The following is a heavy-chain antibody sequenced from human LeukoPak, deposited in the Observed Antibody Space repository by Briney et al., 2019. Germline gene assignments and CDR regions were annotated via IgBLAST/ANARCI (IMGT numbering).Heavy chain of an antibody. V-gene: IGHV4-34*01. J-gene: IGHJ6*03. Sequence: PSETLSLTCTVYGGSFNGYYWSWIRQPPGKGLEWIGEVNYSGTTNYSPSLTSRVTISVDTSKNQFSLKLSSVTAAGTAVYYCARFKSQLRQYYYYMDVWGKGTTVTVSS. CDR2: VNYSGTT. CDR1: GGSFNGYY. D-gene: IGHD2-2*01. CDR3: ARFKSQLRQYYYYMDV.